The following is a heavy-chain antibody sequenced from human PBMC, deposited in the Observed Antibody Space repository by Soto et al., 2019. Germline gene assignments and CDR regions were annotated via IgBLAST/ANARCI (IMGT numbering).Heavy chain of an antibody. CDR3: ARRGDDYSLDY. Sequence: GESLKISCKGSGYSFITHWISWVRQMPGRGLEWMGIIYPGDSDARYSPSFQGLVTISVDKSLSTVYLQWSSLEASDSALYFCARRGDDYSLDYWGQGTLVTVSS. CDR2: IYPGDSDA. J-gene: IGHJ4*02. CDR1: GYSFITHW. V-gene: IGHV5-51*01. D-gene: IGHD4-4*01.